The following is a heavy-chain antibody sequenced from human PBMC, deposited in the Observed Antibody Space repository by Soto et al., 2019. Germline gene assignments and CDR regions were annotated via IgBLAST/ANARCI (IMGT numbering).Heavy chain of an antibody. CDR2: ISGSGGST. V-gene: IGHV3-23*01. CDR3: AKVSSGGTYYDFWSGYRNWFDP. CDR1: GFTFSSYA. Sequence: GSLRLSCAASGFTFSSYAMSWVRQAPGKGLEWVSAISGSGGSTYYADSVKGRFTISRDNSKNTLYLQMNSLRAEDTAVYYCAKVSSGGTYYDFWSGYRNWFDPWGQGTLVTVSS. D-gene: IGHD3-3*01. J-gene: IGHJ5*02.